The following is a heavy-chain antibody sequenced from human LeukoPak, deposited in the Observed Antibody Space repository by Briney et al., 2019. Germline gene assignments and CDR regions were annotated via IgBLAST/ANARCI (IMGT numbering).Heavy chain of an antibody. CDR2: IIPILGIA. Sequence: ASVKVSCKASGGTFSSYAISWVRQAPGQGLEWMGRIIPILGIANYAQKFQGRVTITADKSTSTAYMELSSLRSEDTAVYYCARDHEGPGELRAFDIWGQGTMVTVSS. V-gene: IGHV1-69*04. D-gene: IGHD1-26*01. CDR3: ARDHEGPGELRAFDI. J-gene: IGHJ3*02. CDR1: GGTFSSYA.